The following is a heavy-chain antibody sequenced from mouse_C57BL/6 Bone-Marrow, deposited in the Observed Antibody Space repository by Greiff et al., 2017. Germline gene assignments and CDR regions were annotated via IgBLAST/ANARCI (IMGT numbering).Heavy chain of an antibody. CDR2: IDPSDSYT. CDR1: GYTFTSYW. Sequence: QVQLQQPGAELVMPGASVKLSCKASGYTFTSYWMHWVKQRPGQGLEWIGEIDPSDSYTNYNQKFKGKSTLTVDKSSSTAYMHLSSLTSEDSAVYYCAREYWYFDVWGTGTTVTVSS. CDR3: AREYWYFDV. J-gene: IGHJ1*03. V-gene: IGHV1-69*01.